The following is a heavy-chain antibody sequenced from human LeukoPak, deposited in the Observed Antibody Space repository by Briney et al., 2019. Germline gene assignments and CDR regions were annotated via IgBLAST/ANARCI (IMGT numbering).Heavy chain of an antibody. J-gene: IGHJ3*02. Sequence: GGSLRLSCAASGFTVSSNYMSWVPQAPGKGLEWVSVIYSGGSTYYADSVKGRFTISRDNSKNTLYLQMNSLRAEDTAVYYCAREHCSGGSCYYTAFDIWGQGTMVTVSS. CDR2: IYSGGST. D-gene: IGHD2-15*01. V-gene: IGHV3-53*01. CDR3: AREHCSGGSCYYTAFDI. CDR1: GFTVSSNY.